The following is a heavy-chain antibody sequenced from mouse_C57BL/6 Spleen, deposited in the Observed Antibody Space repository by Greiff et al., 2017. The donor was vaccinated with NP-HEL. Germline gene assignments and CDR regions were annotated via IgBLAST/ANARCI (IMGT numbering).Heavy chain of an antibody. CDR1: GYTFTSYW. CDR2: IHPNSGST. J-gene: IGHJ4*01. Sequence: VQLKQSGAELVKPGASVKLSCKASGYTFTSYWMHWVKQRPGQGLEWIGMIHPNSGSTNYNEKFKSKATLTVDKSSSTAYMQLSSLTSEDSAVYYCARWGLLYAMDYWGQGTSVTVSS. D-gene: IGHD1-1*01. CDR3: ARWGLLYAMDY. V-gene: IGHV1-64*01.